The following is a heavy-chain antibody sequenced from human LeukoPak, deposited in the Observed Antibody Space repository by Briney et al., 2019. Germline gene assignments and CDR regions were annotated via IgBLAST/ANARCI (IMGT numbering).Heavy chain of an antibody. CDR3: ARDSRGHSGYDLDY. CDR2: IYYSGIT. CDR1: GASVNSGSSY. Sequence: SETVSLTCTVSGASVNSGSSYWSWIRQPPGKGLEWIGYIYYSGITNYNPSLKSRVTMSVDTSKNQFSLKLSSVTAADTAIYYCARDSRGHSGYDLDYWGQGTLATVSS. V-gene: IGHV4-61*01. D-gene: IGHD5-12*01. J-gene: IGHJ4*02.